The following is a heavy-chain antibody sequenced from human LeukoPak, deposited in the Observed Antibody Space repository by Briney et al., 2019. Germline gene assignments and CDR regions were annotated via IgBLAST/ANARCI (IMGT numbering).Heavy chain of an antibody. CDR3: ARHTFTLSRPLDP. D-gene: IGHD3-22*01. J-gene: IGHJ5*02. CDR2: LYSGGSA. Sequence: PGGSLRLSCAASGFSLSSYAMSWVRQAPGQGLDWVSILYSGGSAFYSDSVKGRFSISRDNSRNTLFLQLNSLRVEDTAVYYCARHTFTLSRPLDPWGQGTLVTVS. V-gene: IGHV3-66*04. CDR1: GFSLSSYA.